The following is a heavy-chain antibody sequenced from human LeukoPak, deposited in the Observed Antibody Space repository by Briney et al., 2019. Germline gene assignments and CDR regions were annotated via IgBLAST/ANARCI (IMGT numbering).Heavy chain of an antibody. Sequence: PSETLSLTCAVYGGSFSGYYWSWIRQPPGKGLEWIGEINHSGSTNYNPSLKSRVTISVDRSKNQFSLKLSSVTAADTAVYYCARAGGLYCSSTSCYTDYYGMDVWGQGTTVTVSS. J-gene: IGHJ6*02. CDR3: ARAGGLYCSSTSCYTDYYGMDV. CDR2: INHSGST. D-gene: IGHD2-2*02. V-gene: IGHV4-34*01. CDR1: GGSFSGYY.